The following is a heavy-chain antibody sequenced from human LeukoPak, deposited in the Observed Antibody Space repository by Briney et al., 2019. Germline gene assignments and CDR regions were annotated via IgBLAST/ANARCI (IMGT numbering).Heavy chain of an antibody. V-gene: IGHV3-30*02. Sequence: GGSLRLSCAASGFTFSTYGIHWVRQAPGKGLEWVAFIRYDGSNKYYADSVKGRFTISRDNSKNTLYLQMNSLRAEDTAVYYCARPPSSGYLGVAFDIWGQGTMVTVSS. CDR2: IRYDGSNK. CDR3: ARPPSSGYLGVAFDI. J-gene: IGHJ3*02. D-gene: IGHD3-22*01. CDR1: GFTFSTYG.